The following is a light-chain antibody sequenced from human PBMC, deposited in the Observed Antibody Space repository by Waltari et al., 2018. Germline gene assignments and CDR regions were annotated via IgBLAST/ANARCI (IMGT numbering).Light chain of an antibody. CDR1: QSVKNN. V-gene: IGKV1-5*03. J-gene: IGKJ4*01. CDR2: KSS. CDR3: QEDDTLPVT. Sequence: CRAHQSVKNNLAWYQQKPGKAPKVVIHKSSRLESGVPSRFSGSGYGTEFTLTISSLQPDDFATYYCQEDDTLPVTFGGGTKVEIK.